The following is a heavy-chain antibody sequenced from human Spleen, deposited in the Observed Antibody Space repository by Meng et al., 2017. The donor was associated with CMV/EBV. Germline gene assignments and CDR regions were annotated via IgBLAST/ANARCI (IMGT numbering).Heavy chain of an antibody. Sequence: SCKASGYTFTSYAMNWVRQAPGQRLEWMGWINAGNGNTKYSQKFQGRVTITRDTSASTVYMELSSLTSEDTAVYYCARSWDYWYFDLWGRGTLVTVSS. D-gene: IGHD1-26*01. CDR3: ARSWDYWYFDL. CDR2: INAGNGNT. CDR1: GYTFTSYA. J-gene: IGHJ2*01. V-gene: IGHV1-3*01.